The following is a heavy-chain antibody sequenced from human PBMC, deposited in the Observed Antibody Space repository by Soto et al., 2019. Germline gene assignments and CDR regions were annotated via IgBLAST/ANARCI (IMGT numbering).Heavy chain of an antibody. CDR1: RAFINSGGFY. Sequence: QVQLQESGPGLVKPTQTLSLTCSVSRAFINSGGFYYSWIRQPPGKGLEWLGYIFHSGSTLYNPSLMGRLTLSADTSRNQLSLYLTSVTAADTAVDYCVRGGIAGHWFDPWGQGILVTVSS. D-gene: IGHD2-15*01. J-gene: IGHJ5*02. CDR3: VRGGIAGHWFDP. V-gene: IGHV4-31*03. CDR2: IFHSGST.